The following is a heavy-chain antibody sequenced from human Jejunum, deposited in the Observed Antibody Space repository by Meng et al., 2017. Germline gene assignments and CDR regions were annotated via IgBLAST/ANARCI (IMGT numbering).Heavy chain of an antibody. CDR3: ASRPVGIRTYYFDC. D-gene: IGHD2-21*01. J-gene: IGHJ4*02. V-gene: IGHV4-4*02. Sequence: GPLQGAGPGLVKPSGTLSLTCAVSGGSITSTKWWSWVRQTPGKGLEWIGEVFHSGTPNYNPSLMSRLTMSVDKSKNQFSLNLTSVTAADTAVYYCASRPVGIRTYYFDCWGQGTLVTVSS. CDR2: VFHSGTP. CDR1: GGSITSTKW.